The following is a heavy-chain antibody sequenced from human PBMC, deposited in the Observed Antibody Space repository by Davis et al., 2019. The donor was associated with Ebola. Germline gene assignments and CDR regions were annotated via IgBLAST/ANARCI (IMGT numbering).Heavy chain of an antibody. V-gene: IGHV3-30*03. CDR1: GFTFSSYG. CDR2: ISYDGSNK. D-gene: IGHD2-2*01. CDR3: ARDCSSTSCRTYYYGMDV. Sequence: GESLKISCAASGFTFSSYGMHWVRQAPGKGLEWVAVISYDGSNKYYADSVKGRFTISRDNSKNTLYLQMNSLRAEDTAVYYCARDCSSTSCRTYYYGMDVWGQGTTVTVSS. J-gene: IGHJ6*02.